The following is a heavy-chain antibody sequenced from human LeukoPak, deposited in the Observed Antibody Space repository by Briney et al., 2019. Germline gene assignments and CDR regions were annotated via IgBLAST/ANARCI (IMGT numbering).Heavy chain of an antibody. V-gene: IGHV3-23*01. D-gene: IGHD3-3*01. Sequence: GGSLRLSCAASGFTFTSYAMIWVRQAPGKGLEWVSAISGSGGYTYYADSVKGRFTISRDNAKNSLYLQMNSLRAEDTAVYYCARARMGRFLGVYDFDYWGQGTLVTVSS. CDR1: GFTFTSYA. CDR2: ISGSGGYT. CDR3: ARARMGRFLGVYDFDY. J-gene: IGHJ4*02.